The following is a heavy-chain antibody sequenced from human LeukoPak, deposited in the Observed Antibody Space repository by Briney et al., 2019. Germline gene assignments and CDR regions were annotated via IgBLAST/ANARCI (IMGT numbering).Heavy chain of an antibody. V-gene: IGHV4-59*01. CDR3: ARTSYSSGWTPLDY. J-gene: IGHJ4*02. D-gene: IGHD6-19*01. CDR2: IYYTGTT. Sequence: PSETLSLTCTVSRGSISTYYWNWIRQPPGKGLEWIGYIYYTGTTDYNPSLKSRVTISVDTSKNQFSLKLSSVTAADTAVYYCARTSYSSGWTPLDYWGQGTLVTVSS. CDR1: RGSISTYY.